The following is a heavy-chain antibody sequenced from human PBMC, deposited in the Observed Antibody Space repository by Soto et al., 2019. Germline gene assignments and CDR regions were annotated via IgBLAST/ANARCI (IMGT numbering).Heavy chain of an antibody. CDR3: ARDRPAYYYGMDV. CDR2: INAGNGNT. CDR1: GYTFTSYT. Sequence: ASVKVSCKASGYTFTSYTIHWVRQAPGQRLEWMGWINAGNGNTKYPQKFQGRVTITRDTSASTAYMELSSLRSEDTAVYYCARDRPAYYYGMDVWGQGTTVTVSS. J-gene: IGHJ6*02. V-gene: IGHV1-3*01.